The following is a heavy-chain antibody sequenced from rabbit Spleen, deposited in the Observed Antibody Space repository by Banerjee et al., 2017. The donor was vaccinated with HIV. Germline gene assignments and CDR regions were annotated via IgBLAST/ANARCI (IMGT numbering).Heavy chain of an antibody. D-gene: IGHD8-1*01. CDR1: GFSFSSNDY. V-gene: IGHV1S40*01. CDR3: ARDTGSSFSSYGMDL. Sequence: QSLEESGGDLVKPGGTLTLTCTASGFSFSSNDYMCWVRQAPGKGLEWISCIAGGSSGFTYSATWAKGRFTISKTSSTTVTLQMTSLTVADTATYFCARDTGSSFSSYGMDLWGPGTLVT. CDR2: IAGGSSGFT. J-gene: IGHJ6*01.